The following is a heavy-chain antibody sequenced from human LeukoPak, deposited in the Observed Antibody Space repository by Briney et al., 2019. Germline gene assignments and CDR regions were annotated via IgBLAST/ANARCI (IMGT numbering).Heavy chain of an antibody. Sequence: SETLSLTCAVYGGPFIGYYWSWIRQPPGKGLEWIGEINHSGSTNYHPSLKSRVTISVDTSKNQFSLKLSSVTAADTAVYYCASGEYCSSTSCYFGYWGQGTLVTVSS. CDR1: GGPFIGYY. CDR2: INHSGST. CDR3: ASGEYCSSTSCYFGY. V-gene: IGHV4-34*01. J-gene: IGHJ4*02. D-gene: IGHD2-2*01.